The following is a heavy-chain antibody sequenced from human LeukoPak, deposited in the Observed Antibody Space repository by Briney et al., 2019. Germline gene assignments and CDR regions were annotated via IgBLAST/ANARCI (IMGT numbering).Heavy chain of an antibody. V-gene: IGHV3-30*04. CDR3: ARSFDY. CDR1: GFTFSSYA. J-gene: IGHJ4*02. CDR2: ISYDGSNK. Sequence: PGGSLRLSCGASGFTFSSYAMHWVRQAPGKGLEWVAVISYDGSNKYYADSVKGRFTISRDNSKNTLYLQMNSLRAEDTAVYYCARSFDYWGQGTLVTVSS.